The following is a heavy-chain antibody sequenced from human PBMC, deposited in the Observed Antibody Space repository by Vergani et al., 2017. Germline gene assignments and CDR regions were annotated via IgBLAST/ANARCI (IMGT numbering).Heavy chain of an antibody. CDR3: ASGDYCILTGYRY. V-gene: IGHV1-46*03. J-gene: IGHJ4*02. CDR1: GYTFSNYY. Sequence: QVQVVQSGAEVKKSGASVKVSCKTSGYTFSNYYMHWVRQAPGQGLEWMGIINPSGGHTNYAQKFQSRVTMTRDTSTSTVYMELSSLRSEDTAIYYCASGDYCILTGYRYWGQGTLVTVSA. D-gene: IGHD3-9*01. CDR2: INPSGGHT.